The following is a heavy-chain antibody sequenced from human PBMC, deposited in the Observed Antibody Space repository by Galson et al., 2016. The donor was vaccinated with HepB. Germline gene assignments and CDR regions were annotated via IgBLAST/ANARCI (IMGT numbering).Heavy chain of an antibody. D-gene: IGHD2-15*01. Sequence: SLRLSSAASGFTFNKVWMSWGRQAPGKGLEWVGRIHSGNDGGTTDYAAPVKGRFIISRDNSKNTLYLQMNSLKIEDTAVYYCTTRIDPFAGDRWGQGTRVTVSS. CDR3: TTRIDPFAGDR. V-gene: IGHV3-15*01. J-gene: IGHJ5*02. CDR2: IHSGNDGGTT. CDR1: GFTFNKVW.